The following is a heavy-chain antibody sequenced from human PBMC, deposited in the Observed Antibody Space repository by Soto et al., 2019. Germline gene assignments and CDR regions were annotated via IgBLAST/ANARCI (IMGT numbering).Heavy chain of an antibody. D-gene: IGHD1-26*01. Sequence: EVQLLESGGGLVQPGGSLRLSCAASGFTFSSYAMGWVRQAPGKGLEWVSAISGSGGSTYYADSVKGRFTISRDNSKNTRYLQMNSLRAEVTAVYYCARRGSGSYYDYWGQGTLVTVSS. J-gene: IGHJ4*02. CDR1: GFTFSSYA. V-gene: IGHV3-23*01. CDR2: ISGSGGST. CDR3: ARRGSGSYYDY.